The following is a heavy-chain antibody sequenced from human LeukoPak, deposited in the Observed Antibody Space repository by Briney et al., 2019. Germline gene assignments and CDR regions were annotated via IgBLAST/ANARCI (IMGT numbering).Heavy chain of an antibody. Sequence: PSETLSLTCTVSGGSISSSSYYWGWIRQPPGKGLEWIGSIYYRGSTYYNPSLKSRVTISVDTSKNQFSLKLSSVTAADTAVYYCARVVTFGGVIAGLLDYWGRGTLVTVSS. J-gene: IGHJ4*02. D-gene: IGHD3-16*02. CDR2: IYYRGST. CDR3: ARVVTFGGVIAGLLDY. V-gene: IGHV4-39*01. CDR1: GGSISSSSYY.